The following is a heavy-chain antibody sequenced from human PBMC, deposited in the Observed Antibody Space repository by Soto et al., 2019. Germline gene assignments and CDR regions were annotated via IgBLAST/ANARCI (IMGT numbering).Heavy chain of an antibody. Sequence: GESLKIYCKGSGYSFTSYWIGWVRQMPGKGLEWMGIIYPGDSDTRYSPSFQGQVTISADKSISTAYLQWGSLKASDTAMYYCARYGGGGTTEVGHYDFWSGYWSVGGPYYYYGMDVWGQGTTVTVSS. CDR2: IYPGDSDT. CDR3: ARYGGGGTTEVGHYDFWSGYWSVGGPYYYYGMDV. J-gene: IGHJ6*02. D-gene: IGHD3-3*01. V-gene: IGHV5-51*01. CDR1: GYSFTSYW.